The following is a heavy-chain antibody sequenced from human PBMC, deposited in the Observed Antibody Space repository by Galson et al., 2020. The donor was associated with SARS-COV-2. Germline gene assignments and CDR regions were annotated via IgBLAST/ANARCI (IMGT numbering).Heavy chain of an antibody. J-gene: IGHJ6*02. CDR2: IYGGGST. V-gene: IGHV3-66*01. D-gene: IGHD1-26*01. CDR3: VRENIVGAKLLNGGMGV. CDR1: GPAVSTNY. Sequence: GESLKISCAISGPAVSTNYMNWVRQAPGKGLECLSGIYGGGSTYYADSVKGRFMISRDNSRTRLYLQMNSMRAEDTGVYYCVRENIVGAKLLNGGMGVWGQGTAVNVS.